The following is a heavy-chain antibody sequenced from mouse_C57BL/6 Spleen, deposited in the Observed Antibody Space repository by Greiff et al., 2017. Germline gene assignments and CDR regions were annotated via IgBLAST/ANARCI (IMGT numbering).Heavy chain of an antibody. CDR2: IYPGDGDT. J-gene: IGHJ3*01. Sequence: QVQLKQSGAELVKPGASVKISCKASGYAFSSYWMNWVKQRPGKGLEWIGQIYPGDGDTNYNGKFKGKATLTADKSSSTAYMQLSSLTSEDSAVYFCARSDYDYGRPWFAYWGQGTLVTVSA. CDR1: GYAFSSYW. V-gene: IGHV1-80*01. CDR3: ARSDYDYGRPWFAY. D-gene: IGHD2-4*01.